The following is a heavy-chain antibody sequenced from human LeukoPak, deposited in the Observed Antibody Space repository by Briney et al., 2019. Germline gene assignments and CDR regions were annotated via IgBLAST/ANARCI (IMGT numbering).Heavy chain of an antibody. CDR3: ARDLGQTGDRYYFDY. J-gene: IGHJ4*02. Sequence: PGGSLRLSCAASGFTFSSYWMHWVRQAPGKGLVWVSRINSDGSSTSYADSVKGRFTISRDNAKNTLYLQMNSLRAEDTAVYYCARDLGQTGDRYYFDYWGQGTLVTVSS. V-gene: IGHV3-74*01. CDR1: GFTFSSYW. CDR2: INSDGSST. D-gene: IGHD7-27*01.